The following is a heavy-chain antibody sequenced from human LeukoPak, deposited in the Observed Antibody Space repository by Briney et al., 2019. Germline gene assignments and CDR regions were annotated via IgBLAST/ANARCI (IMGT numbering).Heavy chain of an antibody. CDR1: GGSSSDYY. J-gene: IGHJ4*02. CDR3: ARQDYGEVN. V-gene: IGHV4-34*01. CDR2: INHSGST. D-gene: IGHD4-17*01. Sequence: SETLSLTCAVYGGSSSDYYWSWIRQPPGKGLEWIGEINHSGSTNYNPSLKSRVTIPVDASKHQFSLKLSSVTAADTAVYYCARQDYGEVNWGQGTLVTVSS.